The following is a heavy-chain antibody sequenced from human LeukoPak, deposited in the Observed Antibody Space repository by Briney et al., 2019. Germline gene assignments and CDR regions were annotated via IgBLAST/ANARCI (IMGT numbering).Heavy chain of an antibody. CDR1: GGSISSHY. CDR3: ARLETILLWFGSLDP. D-gene: IGHD3-10*01. J-gene: IGHJ5*02. Sequence: SETLSFTCTVSGGSISSHYWSWIRQPPGKGLEWIGYIYYSGSTNYNPSLKSRVTISVDTSKNQFSLKLSSVTAADTAVYYCARLETILLWFGSLDPWGQGTLVTVSS. V-gene: IGHV4-59*11. CDR2: IYYSGST.